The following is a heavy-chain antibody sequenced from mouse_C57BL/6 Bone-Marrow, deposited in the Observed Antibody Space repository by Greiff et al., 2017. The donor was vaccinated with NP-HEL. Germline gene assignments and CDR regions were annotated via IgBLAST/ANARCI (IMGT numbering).Heavy chain of an antibody. J-gene: IGHJ4*01. CDR2: ISNGGGST. CDR3: ARQTYYYGSDYYAMDY. D-gene: IGHD1-1*01. CDR1: GFTFSDYY. V-gene: IGHV5-12*01. Sequence: EVQVVESGGGLVQPGGSLKLSCAASGFTFSDYYMYWVRQTPEKRLEWVAYISNGGGSTYYPDTVKGRFTISRDPAKNTLYLQMSRLKSEDTAMYYCARQTYYYGSDYYAMDYWGQGTSVTVSS.